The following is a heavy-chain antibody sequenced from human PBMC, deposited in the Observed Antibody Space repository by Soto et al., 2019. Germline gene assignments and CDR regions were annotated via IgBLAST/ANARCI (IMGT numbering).Heavy chain of an antibody. V-gene: IGHV3-21*01. CDR3: ASAGDYDILTGYS. Sequence: GGSLRLSCAASGFTFSSYSMNWVRQAPGKGLEWVSSISSSSSYIYYADSVKGRFTISRDSAKNSLYLQMNSLRAEDTAVYYCASAGDYDILTGYSWGQGTLVTVSS. D-gene: IGHD3-9*01. CDR1: GFTFSSYS. CDR2: ISSSSSYI. J-gene: IGHJ4*02.